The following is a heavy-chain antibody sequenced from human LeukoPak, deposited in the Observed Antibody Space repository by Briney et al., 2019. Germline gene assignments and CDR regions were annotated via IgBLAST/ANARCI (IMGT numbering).Heavy chain of an antibody. CDR2: INPNSGGT. CDR1: GYTFTGFH. Sequence: ASVKVSCKASGYTFTGFHIHWVRQAPGQGLEWMAWINPNSGGTNCAQKFQGRVTLTRDTSTNTLYMELNSLTSDDTAVYYCARGSGGAEYWGQGTLVTVSS. V-gene: IGHV1-2*02. CDR3: ARGSGGAEY. D-gene: IGHD2-8*02. J-gene: IGHJ4*02.